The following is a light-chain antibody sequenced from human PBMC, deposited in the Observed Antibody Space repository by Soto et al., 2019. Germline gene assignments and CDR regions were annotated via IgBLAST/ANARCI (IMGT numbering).Light chain of an antibody. V-gene: IGKV3-20*01. CDR3: QQYGSSLLYT. J-gene: IGKJ2*01. CDR1: QSVSSSY. CDR2: GAS. Sequence: EIVLTQSPGTLSLSPGERATLSCRASQSVSSSYLAWYQQKPGQAPRLLIYGASSRATGIPDRFSGSGSGTDFTLTISGLEPEDFSVNYCQQYGSSLLYTFGQGTKLEI.